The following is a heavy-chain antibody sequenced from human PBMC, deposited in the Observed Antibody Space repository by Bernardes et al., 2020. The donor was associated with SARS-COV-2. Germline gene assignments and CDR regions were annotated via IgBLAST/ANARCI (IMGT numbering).Heavy chain of an antibody. Sequence: SATLSLTCTVSGDSLSSGDYYCSWIRQPAGKGLEYIGRFHTRGSTKYNPSHKSRVTMLLDISKNQFSLRLTSVTAADTAVYYCALTTVVPWAFDIWGQGSMVTVSS. V-gene: IGHV4-61*02. CDR3: ALTTVVPWAFDI. J-gene: IGHJ3*02. CDR1: GDSLSSGDYY. CDR2: FHTRGST. D-gene: IGHD4-17*01.